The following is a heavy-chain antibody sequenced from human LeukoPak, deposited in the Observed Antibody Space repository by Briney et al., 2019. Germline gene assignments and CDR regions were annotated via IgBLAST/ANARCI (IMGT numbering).Heavy chain of an antibody. Sequence: WASVKVSCKASGYTFTGYYMQWVRQAPGQGLEWMGWINPNSGGTNYAQKFQGRVTMTRDTSISTAYMELSRLRSDDTAVYYCAREVSPFIVGATNDYWGQGTLVTVSS. CDR2: INPNSGGT. V-gene: IGHV1-2*02. CDR1: GYTFTGYY. CDR3: AREVSPFIVGATNDY. J-gene: IGHJ4*02. D-gene: IGHD1-26*01.